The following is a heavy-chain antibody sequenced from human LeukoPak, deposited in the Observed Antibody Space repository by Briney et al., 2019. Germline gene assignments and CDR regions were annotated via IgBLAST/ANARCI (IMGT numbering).Heavy chain of an antibody. CDR1: GGSISSGAYY. Sequence: SETLSLTCSVSGGSISSGAYYWSWIRQHPGKGLECIGNIYYGGNSYYNPSLKSRVTISVDTSKNQFSLKLSSVTAADTAVYYCARHVLRFLEWLPNLNWFDPWGQGTLVTVSS. CDR2: IYYGGNS. J-gene: IGHJ5*02. D-gene: IGHD3-3*01. CDR3: ARHVLRFLEWLPNLNWFDP. V-gene: IGHV4-39*01.